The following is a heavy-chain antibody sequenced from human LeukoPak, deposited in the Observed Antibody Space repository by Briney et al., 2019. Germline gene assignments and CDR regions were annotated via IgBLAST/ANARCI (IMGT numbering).Heavy chain of an antibody. CDR1: GGSISSSSYY. CDR2: TYYSGST. Sequence: SETLSLTCTVSGGSISSSSYYWGWIRQPPGKGLEWIGSTYYSGSTYYNPSLESRVTISVDTSKNQFSLKLGSMTAADMAVYYCASAGSYWVDSWGQGTLVTVSS. CDR3: ASAGSYWVDS. J-gene: IGHJ4*02. V-gene: IGHV4-39*01. D-gene: IGHD3-10*01.